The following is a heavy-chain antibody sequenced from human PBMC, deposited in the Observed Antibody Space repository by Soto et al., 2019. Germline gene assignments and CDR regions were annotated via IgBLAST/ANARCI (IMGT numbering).Heavy chain of an antibody. CDR1: GGSISSGDYY. V-gene: IGHV4-30-4*01. J-gene: IGHJ5*02. D-gene: IGHD5-18*01. CDR3: AREARDVDTAMVAWFDP. CDR2: IYYSGST. Sequence: SETLSLTCTVSGGSISSGDYYWSWIRQPPGKGLEWIGYIYYSGSTYYNPSLKSRVTISVDTSKNQFSLKLSSVTAADTAVYYCAREARDVDTAMVAWFDPWGQGTLVTVSS.